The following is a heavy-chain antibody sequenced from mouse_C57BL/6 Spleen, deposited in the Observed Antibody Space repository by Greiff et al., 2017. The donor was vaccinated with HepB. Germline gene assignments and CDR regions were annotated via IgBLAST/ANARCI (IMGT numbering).Heavy chain of an antibody. CDR1: GYAFSSSW. D-gene: IGHD3-1*01. Sequence: VQLQQSGPELVKPGASVKISCKASGYAFSSSWMNWVKQRPGKGLEWIGRIYPGDGDTNYNGKFKGKATLTADTSSSTAYMQLSSLTTEDSAVYVWARSGGDGYAMDYWGQGTSVTVSS. V-gene: IGHV1-82*01. CDR2: IYPGDGDT. J-gene: IGHJ4*01. CDR3: ARSGGDGYAMDY.